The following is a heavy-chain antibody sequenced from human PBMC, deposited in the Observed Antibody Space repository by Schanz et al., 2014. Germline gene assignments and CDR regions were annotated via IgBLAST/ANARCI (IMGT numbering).Heavy chain of an antibody. CDR1: GGSISSYY. CDR3: ARWKKDHYPLGSYRGNYYGVDV. J-gene: IGHJ6*02. Sequence: QVQLQESGPGLVKPSETLSLTCTVSGGSISSYYWSWIRQPPGKGLEWIGHRDSSGSTKYNPSLKSRVTIQIAPPKTKIPLRLGSVTAADTSVYYCARWKKDHYPLGSYRGNYYGVDVWGQGTTVTVSS. V-gene: IGHV4-59*08. CDR2: RDSSGST. D-gene: IGHD3-16*02.